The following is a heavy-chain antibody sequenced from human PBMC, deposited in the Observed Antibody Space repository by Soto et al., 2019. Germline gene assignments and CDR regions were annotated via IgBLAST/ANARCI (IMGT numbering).Heavy chain of an antibody. CDR2: SYYNGVT. CDR1: GGSISSDS. Sequence: QVQLQESGPGLVKPSETLSLTCTVSGGSISSDSWSWIRQSPGKALEWIGYSYYNGVTKYNPSLKSRVTISVDTSQNQFSLRLTSVTAADTAVYYCARRSRSSSGWYFLDYGGQGTLVTVSS. V-gene: IGHV4-59*01. J-gene: IGHJ4*02. CDR3: ARRSRSSSGWYFLDY. D-gene: IGHD6-19*01.